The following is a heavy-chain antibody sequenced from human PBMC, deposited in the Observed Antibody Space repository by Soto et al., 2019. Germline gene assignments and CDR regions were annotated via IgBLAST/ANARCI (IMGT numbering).Heavy chain of an antibody. D-gene: IGHD6-13*01. CDR1: GYTFSRYY. CDR2: IDPSAGST. J-gene: IGHJ6*02. Sequence: XSVKVSCNAAGYTFSRYYIHWVRQAPGHGLEWMGIIDPSAGSTTYAQKFQGRVTMTRDTSTSTVYMEVRSLRSEDTAVYYCARTQSAGLSNYYFRYGMDVCGQRTTVTVSS. CDR3: ARTQSAGLSNYYFRYGMDV. V-gene: IGHV1-46*01.